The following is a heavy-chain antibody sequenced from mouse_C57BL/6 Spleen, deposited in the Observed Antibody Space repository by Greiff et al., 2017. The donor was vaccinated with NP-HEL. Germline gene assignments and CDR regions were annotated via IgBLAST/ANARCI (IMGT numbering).Heavy chain of an antibody. D-gene: IGHD2-10*01. CDR3: ASSRAYQFAMDY. Sequence: VQLKESGGGLVKPGGSLKLSCAASGFTFSDYGMHWVRQAPEKGLEWVAYISSGSSTIYYADTVKGRFTISRDNAKNTLFLQMTSLRSEDTAMYYCASSRAYQFAMDYWGQGTSVTVSS. CDR1: GFTFSDYG. CDR2: ISSGSSTI. J-gene: IGHJ4*01. V-gene: IGHV5-17*01.